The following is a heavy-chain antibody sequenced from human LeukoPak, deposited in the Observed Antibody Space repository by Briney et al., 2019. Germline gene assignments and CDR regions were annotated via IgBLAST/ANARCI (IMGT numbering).Heavy chain of an antibody. J-gene: IGHJ6*02. CDR3: EGWGGV. Sequence: PGGSLRPSCIASGFTFSNYWMSWVCQAPGKGLEWVGNIKKDGSGEYYVDSVKGRFSISKDNAKNSLYLQMNSLRVEDTAVYYCEGWGGVWGQGTTVTVSS. CDR1: GFTFSNYW. D-gene: IGHD3-16*01. CDR2: IKKDGSGE. V-gene: IGHV3-7*05.